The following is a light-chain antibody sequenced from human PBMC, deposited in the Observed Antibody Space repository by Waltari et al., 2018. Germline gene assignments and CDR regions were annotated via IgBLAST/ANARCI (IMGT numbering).Light chain of an antibody. CDR3: QQYGSSLSLT. Sequence: EIVLTQSPGTLSLSPGERATLSCRASQSVSSNYLAWYQQKPGQAPRRLIYGASSRATGAPDRFSGSGSGTDFTLTITRLEPEDFAVYYCQQYGSSLSLTFGGGTKVEIK. V-gene: IGKV3-20*01. J-gene: IGKJ4*01. CDR1: QSVSSNY. CDR2: GAS.